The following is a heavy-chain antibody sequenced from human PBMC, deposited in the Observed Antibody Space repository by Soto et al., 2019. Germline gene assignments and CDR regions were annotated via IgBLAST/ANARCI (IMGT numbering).Heavy chain of an antibody. V-gene: IGHV4-31*03. CDR2: IYYSGST. CDR1: GGSISSGGYY. Sequence: SETLSLTCTVSGGSISSGGYYWSWIRQHPGKGLEWIGYIYYSGSTYYNPSLKSRVTISVDTSKNQFSLKLSSVTAADTAVYYCASRRSVGATTMFDYWGQGTLVTVSS. CDR3: ASRRSVGATTMFDY. J-gene: IGHJ4*02. D-gene: IGHD1-26*01.